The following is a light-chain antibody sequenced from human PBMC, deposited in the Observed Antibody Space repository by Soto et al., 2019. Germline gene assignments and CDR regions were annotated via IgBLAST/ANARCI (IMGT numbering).Light chain of an antibody. Sequence: EIVLTQSPGTLSLSPGERATLSCRASQSVSSSYLAWYQQKPGQAPRLLIYGASSRATGIPDRFSGSGSGTDFTLTINRLEPEDFAVFYCQQYGNSPYTFGQGTNLEIK. CDR1: QSVSSSY. CDR3: QQYGNSPYT. J-gene: IGKJ2*01. CDR2: GAS. V-gene: IGKV3-20*01.